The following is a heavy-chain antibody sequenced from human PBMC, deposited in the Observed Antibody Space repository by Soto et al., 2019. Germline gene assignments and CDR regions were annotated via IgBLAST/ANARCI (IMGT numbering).Heavy chain of an antibody. CDR1: GYKFTTYF. J-gene: IGHJ1*01. Sequence: QVQLVQSGAELKKPGASVKVACKASGYKFTTYFIHWVRQAPGQGLEWMGMIHPSGDTGYAQKFRGRVTMTIDTSTTTAYIELRNLTSKETAVYFSVRGYCTTSPCSGDFQFWGQGTLVTVSS. CDR3: VRGYCTTSPCSGDFQF. D-gene: IGHD2-15*01. CDR2: IHPSGDT. V-gene: IGHV1-46*01.